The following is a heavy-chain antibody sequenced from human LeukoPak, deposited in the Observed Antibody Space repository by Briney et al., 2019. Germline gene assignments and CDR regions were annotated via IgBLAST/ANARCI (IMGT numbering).Heavy chain of an antibody. J-gene: IGHJ4*02. V-gene: IGHV3-23*01. CDR1: GFTFSSYA. CDR2: ISGSGGST. CDR3: VRGSSGYYRYYFDY. Sequence: GGSLRLSCAASGFTFSSYAMSWVRQAPGKGLEWVSAISGSGGSTYYADSVKGRFTISRDNSKNTLYLQMNSLRAEDTAVYYCVRGSSGYYRYYFDYWGQGTLVTVSS. D-gene: IGHD3-22*01.